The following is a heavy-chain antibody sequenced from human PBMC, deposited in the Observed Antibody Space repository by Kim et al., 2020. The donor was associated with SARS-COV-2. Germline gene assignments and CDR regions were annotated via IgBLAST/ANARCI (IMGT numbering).Heavy chain of an antibody. CDR1: GVSLSTSSDN. CDR3: ASSYYPYFYLDV. CDR2: IYYGWST. Sequence: SETLSLTCTVSGVSLSTSSDNWGLGWLRQPPEKGLEWIANIYYGWSTYHNPSLKSRVTTSTNTSNKELSPILTAVTAADTSAYYCASSYYPYFYLDVWG. J-gene: IGHJ6*03. V-gene: IGHV4-39*01.